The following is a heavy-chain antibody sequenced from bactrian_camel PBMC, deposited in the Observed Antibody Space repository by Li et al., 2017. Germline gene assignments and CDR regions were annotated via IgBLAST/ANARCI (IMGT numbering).Heavy chain of an antibody. D-gene: IGHD1*01. CDR3: AAAYPYDKHHTVIPVGTRIPGFGH. CDR1: GPTYERGC. CDR2: ICPSGYT. V-gene: IGHV3S55*01. J-gene: IGHJ4*01. Sequence: HVQLVESGGGSVQAGGSLSLTCTASGPTYERGCMAWFRQAPGKGREGVAVICPSGYTCYADSVKGRFTISRGNDKNTLDLRMNNLKFEDTAMYYCAAAYPYDKHHTVIPVGTRIPGFGHWGQGTQVTVS.